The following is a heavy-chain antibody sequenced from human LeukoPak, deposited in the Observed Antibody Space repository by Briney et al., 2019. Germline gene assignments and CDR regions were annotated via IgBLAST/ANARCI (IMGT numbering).Heavy chain of an antibody. CDR3: ARDPSVYSSGWDNDAFDI. Sequence: GGSLRLSCAASGFTFSSYWMHWVRQAPGKGLVWVSRINSDGSSTSYADSVKGRFTISRDNAKNTLYLQMNSLGAEDTAVYYCARDPSVYSSGWDNDAFDIWGQGTMVTVSS. J-gene: IGHJ3*02. CDR2: INSDGSST. V-gene: IGHV3-74*01. CDR1: GFTFSSYW. D-gene: IGHD6-19*01.